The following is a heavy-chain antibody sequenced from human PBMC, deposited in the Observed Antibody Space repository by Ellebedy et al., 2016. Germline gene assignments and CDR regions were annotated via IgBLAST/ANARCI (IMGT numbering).Heavy chain of an antibody. CDR3: AHKSVYREVDY. Sequence: SGPTLVKPTQTLTLTCTFSGFSLDTDEVVVGWIRQPPGGALEWLSFIYGNDDKRYRPSLRSRLTITKDTSKNQVVLTMTNMDPVDTATYFCAHKSVYREVDYWGQGTLVTVSS. V-gene: IGHV2-5*01. D-gene: IGHD1-14*01. CDR2: IYGNDDK. J-gene: IGHJ4*02. CDR1: GFSLDTDEVV.